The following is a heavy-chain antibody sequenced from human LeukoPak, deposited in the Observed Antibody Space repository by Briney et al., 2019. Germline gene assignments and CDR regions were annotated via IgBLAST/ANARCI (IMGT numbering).Heavy chain of an antibody. Sequence: GGSLRLSCAASGFTFSSSAMSWVRQVPGKGLEWVSSISSSSSYIYYADSVKGRFTISRDNAKNSLYLQMNSLRAEDTAVYYCARDSTTPDDYGDYLYDAFDIWGQGTMVTVSS. J-gene: IGHJ3*02. CDR2: ISSSSSYI. V-gene: IGHV3-21*01. CDR3: ARDSTTPDDYGDYLYDAFDI. D-gene: IGHD4-17*01. CDR1: GFTFSSSA.